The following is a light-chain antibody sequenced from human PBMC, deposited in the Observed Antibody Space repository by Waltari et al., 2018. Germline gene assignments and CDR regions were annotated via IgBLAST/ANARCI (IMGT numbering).Light chain of an antibody. CDR2: DHS. Sequence: QSVLTQPPSVSGAPGQRVTIACAGHSSNIGAGYDILWYQQLPGAAPKLLIFDHSNRPLGVPDRFSGSKSGTSVSLVITGLQAEDEADYYCQSYDSSLSAWVFGGGTKLTVL. V-gene: IGLV1-40*01. J-gene: IGLJ3*02. CDR1: SSNIGAGYD. CDR3: QSYDSSLSAWV.